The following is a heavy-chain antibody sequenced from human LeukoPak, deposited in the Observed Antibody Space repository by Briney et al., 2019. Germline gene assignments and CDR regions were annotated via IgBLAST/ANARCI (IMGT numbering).Heavy chain of an antibody. Sequence: PGGSLRLSCAASGFTFSSYAMSWVRQAPGKGLEWVSAISGSGGSTYYADSVKGRFTISRDNSKNTLYLQMNSLRAEDTAVYYCAEGPYDYVWGAYMDVWGKGTTVTVSS. D-gene: IGHD3-16*01. V-gene: IGHV3-23*01. CDR3: AEGPYDYVWGAYMDV. CDR1: GFTFSSYA. CDR2: ISGSGGST. J-gene: IGHJ6*03.